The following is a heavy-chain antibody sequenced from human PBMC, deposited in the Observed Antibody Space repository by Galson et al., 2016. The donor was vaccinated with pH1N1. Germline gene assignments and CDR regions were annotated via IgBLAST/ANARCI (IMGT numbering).Heavy chain of an antibody. CDR3: AHREVMITNAFDF. D-gene: IGHD3-16*01. V-gene: IGHV2-5*02. Sequence: PALVKPTQTLTLTCSFSGFSVSSSGMGVGWIRQPPGKALEWLAVIYWDDDKRYSPSLKSRLTITKDTSKNQVVLKMTNMDPADTATYYCAHREVMITNAFDFWGQGTMVTVSS. CDR1: GFSVSSSGMG. J-gene: IGHJ3*01. CDR2: IYWDDDK.